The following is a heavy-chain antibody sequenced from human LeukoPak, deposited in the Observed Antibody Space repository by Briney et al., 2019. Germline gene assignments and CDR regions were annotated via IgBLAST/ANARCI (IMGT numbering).Heavy chain of an antibody. Sequence: SETLSLTCTVSGGSISSYYWSWIQQPAGKGLEWIGRIYTSGSTNYNPSLKSRVTMSVDTSKNQFSLKLSSVTAADTAVYYCARVYGAAAGMRYFDYWGQGTLVTVSS. J-gene: IGHJ4*02. V-gene: IGHV4-4*07. CDR2: IYTSGST. CDR1: GGSISSYY. CDR3: ARVYGAAAGMRYFDY. D-gene: IGHD6-13*01.